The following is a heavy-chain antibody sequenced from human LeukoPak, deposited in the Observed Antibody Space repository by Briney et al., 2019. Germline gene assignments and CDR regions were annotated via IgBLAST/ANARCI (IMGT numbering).Heavy chain of an antibody. D-gene: IGHD5-24*01. J-gene: IGHJ4*02. CDR3: ASLGRGSNELNY. V-gene: IGHV1-2*02. CDR1: GYTFTGYY. CDR2: INLNSGGT. Sequence: ASVKVSCKASGYTFTGYYMHWVRQAPGQGLEWMGWINLNSGGTNYAQKFQGRVTMTRDTSISTAYMELSSLTSDDTAVYYCASLGRGSNELNYWGQGTLVTVSS.